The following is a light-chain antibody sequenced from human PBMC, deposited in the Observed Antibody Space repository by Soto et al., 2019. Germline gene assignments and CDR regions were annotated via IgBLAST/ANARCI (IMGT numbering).Light chain of an antibody. V-gene: IGLV2-14*03. Sequence: QSALTQPASVSGSPGQPITISCTGTSSDVGAYNFVSWYQQHPGKAPKLMIYDASNRPSGVSNRFSGSKSGNTASLTISGLQAEDEADYYCSSYTSNTSRVFGGGTKVTVL. CDR3: SSYTSNTSRV. J-gene: IGLJ3*02. CDR2: DAS. CDR1: SSDVGAYNF.